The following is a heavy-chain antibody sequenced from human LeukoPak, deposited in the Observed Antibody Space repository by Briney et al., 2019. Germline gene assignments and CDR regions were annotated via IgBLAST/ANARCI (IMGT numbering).Heavy chain of an antibody. CDR2: IYHSGST. CDR1: GGSISSGGYS. J-gene: IGHJ4*02. Sequence: PSQTLSLTCAVSGGSISSGGYSWRWIRQPPGKGLEWIGYIYHSGSTYYDPSLKSRVTISVDRSKNQFSLKLSSVTAADTAVYYCARYSRGGDFDYWGQGTLVTVSS. CDR3: ARYSRGGDFDY. V-gene: IGHV4-30-2*01. D-gene: IGHD2-21*01.